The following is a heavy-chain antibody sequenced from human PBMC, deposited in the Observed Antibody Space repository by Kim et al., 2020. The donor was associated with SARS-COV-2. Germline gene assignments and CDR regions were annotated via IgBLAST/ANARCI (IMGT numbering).Heavy chain of an antibody. Sequence: GGSLRLSCAASGFTFSSYGMHWVRQAPGKGLEWVAVIWYDGSNKYYADSVKGRFTISRDNSKNTLYLQMNSLRAEDTAVYYCARGLRSGSYYDYWGQGTLVTVSS. CDR2: IWYDGSNK. V-gene: IGHV3-33*01. D-gene: IGHD1-26*01. CDR3: ARGLRSGSYYDY. J-gene: IGHJ4*02. CDR1: GFTFSSYG.